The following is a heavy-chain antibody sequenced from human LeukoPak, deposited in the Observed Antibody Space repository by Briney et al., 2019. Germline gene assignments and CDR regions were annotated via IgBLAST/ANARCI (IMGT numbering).Heavy chain of an antibody. CDR2: IYYSGST. V-gene: IGHV4-30-4*01. J-gene: IGHJ4*02. Sequence: SETLPLTCTVPGGSISSGDYYWSWIRQPPGKGLEWIGYIYYSGSTYYNPSLKSRVTISVDTSKNQFSLKLSSVTAADTAVYYCASLTYYYDSSGQRGRYYFDYWGQGTLVTVSS. CDR1: GGSISSGDYY. D-gene: IGHD3-22*01. CDR3: ASLTYYYDSSGQRGRYYFDY.